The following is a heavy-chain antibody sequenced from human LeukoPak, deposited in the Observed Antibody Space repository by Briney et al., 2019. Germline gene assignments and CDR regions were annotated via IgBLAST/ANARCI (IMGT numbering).Heavy chain of an antibody. CDR2: IYPGDSDT. V-gene: IGHV5-51*01. CDR1: GYGFTTYW. CDR3: ARRYCSGGSCGWFDP. D-gene: IGHD2-15*01. J-gene: IGHJ5*02. Sequence: GESLKISCKGSGYGFTTYWIGWVRQMPGKGVEWMGIIYPGDSDTRYSPSFQGQVTISADKSISTAYLQWSSLKASDTAMYYCARRYCSGGSCGWFDPWGQGTLVTVSS.